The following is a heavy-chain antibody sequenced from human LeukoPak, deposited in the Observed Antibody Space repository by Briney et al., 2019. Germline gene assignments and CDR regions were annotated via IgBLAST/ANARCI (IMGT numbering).Heavy chain of an antibody. Sequence: GGSLSLSFPASGFTFSSYPWSWAGKPPGKGLGWVSLISGSGGSTYYADSVKGRITISRDNSKNTLYLQMNSLRAEDTAVYYCAKPLYSSGWYPGFDPWGQGTLVTVSS. CDR3: AKPLYSSGWYPGFDP. J-gene: IGHJ5*02. CDR2: ISGSGGST. V-gene: IGHV3-23*01. D-gene: IGHD6-19*01. CDR1: GFTFSSYP.